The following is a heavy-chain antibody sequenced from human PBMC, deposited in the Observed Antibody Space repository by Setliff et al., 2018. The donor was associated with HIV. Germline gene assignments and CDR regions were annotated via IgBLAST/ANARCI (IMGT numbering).Heavy chain of an antibody. CDR2: ISGSGANI. D-gene: IGHD5-18*01. V-gene: IGHV3-23*01. CDR3: AKVDSYAGKNFDY. Sequence: GGSLRLSCAASGFTFSSYGMSWVRQAPGKGLEWVSSISGSGANIYYADSAKGRFTISRDNSKNTLYLQMNSLSAEDTAVYYCAKVDSYAGKNFDYWGQGTLVTVSS. CDR1: GFTFSSYG. J-gene: IGHJ4*02.